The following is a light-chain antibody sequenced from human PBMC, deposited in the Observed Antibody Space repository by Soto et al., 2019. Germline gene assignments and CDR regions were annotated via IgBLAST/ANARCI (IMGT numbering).Light chain of an antibody. J-gene: IGLJ1*01. V-gene: IGLV2-8*01. CDR2: EVT. CDR3: SSYAGTNNFYV. CDR1: SSEIGGYYY. Sequence: SALTQPPPPSGAPGQAVTLSLTGNSSEIGGYYYVSWYQQHPGKAPKLMIFEVTNRPSGVPDRFSGSKSGNTASLTVSGLQAEDEADYYCSSYAGTNNFYVFGTGTKVTVL.